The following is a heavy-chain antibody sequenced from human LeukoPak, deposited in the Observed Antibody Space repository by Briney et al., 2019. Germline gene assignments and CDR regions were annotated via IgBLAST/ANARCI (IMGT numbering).Heavy chain of an antibody. CDR2: ISWDGGST. J-gene: IGHJ1*01. D-gene: IGHD2-2*02. CDR1: GFTFDDYA. Sequence: PGGSLRLSCAASGFTFDDYAMHWVRQAPGKGLEWVSLISWDGGSTYYADSVKGRFTISRDNSKNSLYLQMNSLRAEDTALYYYAKDPKVSYRYFQHWGQGTLVTVSS. V-gene: IGHV3-43D*03. CDR3: AKDPKVSYRYFQH.